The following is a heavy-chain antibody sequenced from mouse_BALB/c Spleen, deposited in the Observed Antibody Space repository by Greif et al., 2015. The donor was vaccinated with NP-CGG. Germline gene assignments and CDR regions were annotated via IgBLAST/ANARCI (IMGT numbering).Heavy chain of an antibody. CDR1: GYAFSSSW. V-gene: IGHV1-82*01. J-gene: IGHJ1*01. D-gene: IGHD1-1*01. CDR2: IYPGDGDT. CDR3: ARWGYGSRTWYFDV. Sequence: VQLQQSGPELVKPGASVKISCKASGYAFSSSWMNWVKQRPGQGLEWIGRIYPGDGDTNYNGKFKGKATLTADKSSSTAYMQLSSLTSVDSAVYFCARWGYGSRTWYFDVWGAGTTVTVSS.